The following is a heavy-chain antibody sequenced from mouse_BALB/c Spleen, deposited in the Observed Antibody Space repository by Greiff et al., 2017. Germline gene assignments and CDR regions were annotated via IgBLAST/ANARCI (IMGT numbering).Heavy chain of an antibody. D-gene: IGHD4-1*01. CDR1: GFTFSSFG. J-gene: IGHJ4*01. CDR2: ISSGSSTI. CDR3: ARPGTGAMDY. Sequence: EVQVVESGGGLVQPGGSRKLSCAASGFTFSSFGMHWVRQAPEKGLEWVAYISSGSSTIYYADTVKGRFTISRDNPKNTLFLQMTSLRSEDTAMYYCARPGTGAMDYWGQGTSVTVSS. V-gene: IGHV5-17*02.